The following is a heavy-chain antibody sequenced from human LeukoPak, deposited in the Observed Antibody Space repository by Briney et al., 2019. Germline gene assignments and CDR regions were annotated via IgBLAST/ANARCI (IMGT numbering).Heavy chain of an antibody. CDR2: IYHSGST. CDR3: ARLSQNCSGGSCYGNYFDY. CDR1: GGSISSGGYS. V-gene: IGHV4-30-2*01. Sequence: SETLSLTCAVSGGSISSGGYSWSWIRQPPGKGLEWIGYIYHSGSTYYNPSLKSRVTISVDRSKNQFSLRLSSVTAADTAVYYCARLSQNCSGGSCYGNYFDYWGQGTLVTVSS. J-gene: IGHJ4*02. D-gene: IGHD2-15*01.